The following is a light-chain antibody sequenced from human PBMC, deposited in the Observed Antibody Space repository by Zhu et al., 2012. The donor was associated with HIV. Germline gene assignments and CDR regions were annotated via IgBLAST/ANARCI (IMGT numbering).Light chain of an antibody. J-gene: IGKJ2*01. CDR1: QSVNSNY. V-gene: IGKV3-20*01. CDR3: QQYGTSPHT. CDR2: GAS. Sequence: EIVLTQSPGTLSLSPGERATFSCRATQSVNSNYIAWYQQKPGQAPRLLISGASTRATGIPDRFSGSGSGTDFTLTISRLEPEDFAVYHCQQYGTSPHTFGQGTNLEIK.